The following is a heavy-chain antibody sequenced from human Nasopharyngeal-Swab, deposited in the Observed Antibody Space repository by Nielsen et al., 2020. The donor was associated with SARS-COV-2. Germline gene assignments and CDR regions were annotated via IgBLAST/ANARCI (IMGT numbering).Heavy chain of an antibody. J-gene: IGHJ4*02. CDR2: INAGNGNT. CDR3: ARDSTSYRDRGVFDY. CDR1: GYTFTSYA. D-gene: IGHD3-10*01. Sequence: ASVKVSCKASGYTFTSYAMHWLRQAPGQRLEWMGWINAGNGNTKYSQKFQGRVTITRDTSASTAYMELSSLRSEDTAVYYCARDSTSYRDRGVFDYWGQGTLVTVSS. V-gene: IGHV1-3*01.